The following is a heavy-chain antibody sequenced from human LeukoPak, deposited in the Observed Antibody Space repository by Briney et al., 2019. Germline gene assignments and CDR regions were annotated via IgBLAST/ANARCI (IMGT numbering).Heavy chain of an antibody. J-gene: IGHJ4*02. D-gene: IGHD3-22*01. Sequence: GGSLRLSCAASGFAFSGYSMNWVRQAPGKGLEWVSSISSSSSYIYYADSVKGRFTISRDNAKNSLYVQMNSLRAEDTAVYYCARAPDSSGSYYADYWGQGTLVTVSS. CDR3: ARAPDSSGSYYADY. CDR2: ISSSSSYI. CDR1: GFAFSGYS. V-gene: IGHV3-21*01.